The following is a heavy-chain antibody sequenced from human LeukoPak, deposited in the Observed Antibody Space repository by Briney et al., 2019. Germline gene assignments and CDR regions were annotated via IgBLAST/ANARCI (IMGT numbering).Heavy chain of an antibody. CDR2: ISGSGGST. D-gene: IGHD1-26*01. J-gene: IGHJ2*01. CDR3: AKDSGSCPTRYFVL. CDR1: GFTFISYA. V-gene: IGHV3-23*01. Sequence: GGSLRLSCAASGFTFISYARSWVRQAPGKGLEWVSAISGSGGSTYYADSVKGRFTIAKDNSKNTLYLQMNSLRAEDTAVYYCAKDSGSCPTRYFVLWGRDTLVTVSS.